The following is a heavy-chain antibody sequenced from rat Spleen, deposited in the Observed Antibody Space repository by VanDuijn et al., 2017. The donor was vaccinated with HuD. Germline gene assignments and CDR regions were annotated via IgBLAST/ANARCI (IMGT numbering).Heavy chain of an antibody. V-gene: IGHV5-7*01. CDR3: TRGMVTN. J-gene: IGHJ2*01. CDR2: ISYDGSST. D-gene: IGHD1-12*03. Sequence: EVQLVETGGGLVQPGRSLKLSCVASGFTFSDYYMAWVRQAPTKGLEWVATISYDGSSTYYRDSVKGRYTISRDNAKSTLYLQMDNLRSEDTATYYCTRGMVTNWGQGVMVTVSS. CDR1: GFTFSDYY.